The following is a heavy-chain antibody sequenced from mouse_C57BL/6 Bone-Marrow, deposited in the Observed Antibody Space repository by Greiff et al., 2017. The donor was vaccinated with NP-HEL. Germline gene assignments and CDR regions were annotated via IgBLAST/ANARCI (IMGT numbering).Heavy chain of an antibody. Sequence: QVHVKQSGPGLVQPSQSLSITCTVSGFSLTSYGVHWVRQSPGKGLEWLGVIWSGGSTDYNAAFISRLSISKDNSKSQVFFKMNSLQADDTAIYYCARNKGLRRRYYAMDYWGQGTSVTVSS. CDR1: GFSLTSYG. J-gene: IGHJ4*01. V-gene: IGHV2-2*01. CDR2: IWSGGST. CDR3: ARNKGLRRRYYAMDY. D-gene: IGHD2-4*01.